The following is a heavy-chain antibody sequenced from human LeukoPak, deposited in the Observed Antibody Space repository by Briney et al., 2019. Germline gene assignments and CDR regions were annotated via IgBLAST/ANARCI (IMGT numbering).Heavy chain of an antibody. CDR1: GVSGSSGSYY. Sequence: SETLSLTCTVSGVSGSSGSYYWSWIRQPPGKGLEWIGYIYYSGSTDYNPSLKNRVTISLDTSKNQFSLRLSSVTAADTAVYYCALWFCSRTSCYVDYWGQGTLVTVSS. CDR2: IYYSGST. D-gene: IGHD2-2*01. V-gene: IGHV4-61*01. J-gene: IGHJ4*02. CDR3: ALWFCSRTSCYVDY.